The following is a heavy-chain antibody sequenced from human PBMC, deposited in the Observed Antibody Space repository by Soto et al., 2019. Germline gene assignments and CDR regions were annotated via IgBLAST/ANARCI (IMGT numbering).Heavy chain of an antibody. CDR1: GFTFSSYG. V-gene: IGHV3-30*18. Sequence: QVQLVESGGGVVQPGRSLRLSCAASGFTFSSYGMHWVRQAPGKGLEWVAGISYDGSNKYYADSVKGRFTISRDNSKNTLYLQMNSLRAEDTDVYYCAKDRRPNYYYGMDVWGQGTTVTVSS. D-gene: IGHD6-25*01. CDR3: AKDRRPNYYYGMDV. CDR2: ISYDGSNK. J-gene: IGHJ6*02.